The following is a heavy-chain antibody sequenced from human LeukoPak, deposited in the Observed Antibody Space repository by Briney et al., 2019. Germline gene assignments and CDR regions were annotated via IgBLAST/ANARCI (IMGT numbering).Heavy chain of an antibody. V-gene: IGHV4-59*01. CDR3: ARAGSTSLLDYYFDY. D-gene: IGHD2-2*01. CDR2: IYYSRST. J-gene: IGHJ4*02. CDR1: GGSISSYY. Sequence: SETLSLTCTVSGGSISSYYWSWIRQPPGKGLEWIGYIYYSRSTNYNPSLKSRVTISVDTSKNQFSLKLSSVTAADTAVYYCARAGSTSLLDYYFDYWGQGTLVTVSS.